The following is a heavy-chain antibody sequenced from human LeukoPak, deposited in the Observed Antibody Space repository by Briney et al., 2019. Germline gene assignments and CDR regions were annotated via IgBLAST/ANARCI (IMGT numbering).Heavy chain of an antibody. CDR1: GFTFSSYA. J-gene: IGHJ4*02. Sequence: GGSLRLSCAASGFTFSSYAMSWVRQAPGKGLEWVSAISGSGGSTYYADSVKGRFTISRDNSKNTLYLQMNSLRAEDTAVYYCAKGVSVSRTRNYFDYWGQGTLVTVSS. CDR2: ISGSGGST. V-gene: IGHV3-23*01. CDR3: AKGVSVSRTRNYFDY. D-gene: IGHD2-8*01.